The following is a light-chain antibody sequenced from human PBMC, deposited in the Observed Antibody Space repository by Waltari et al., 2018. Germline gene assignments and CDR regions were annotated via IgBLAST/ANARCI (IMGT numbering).Light chain of an antibody. V-gene: IGLV2-14*01. CDR1: SSDVGFYDF. Sequence: QSALTQPASVSGSPGQSITISCTGTSSDVGFYDFVSWFQQHPGKAPKAMIYKVNNRPPGVSDRFSGSKSANTASLTISGLQAEDEADYYCSSYTRRSYWVFGGGTQLTVL. CDR2: KVN. J-gene: IGLJ3*02. CDR3: SSYTRRSYWV.